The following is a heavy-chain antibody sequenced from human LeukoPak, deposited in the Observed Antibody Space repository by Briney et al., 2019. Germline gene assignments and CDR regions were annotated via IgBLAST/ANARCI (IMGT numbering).Heavy chain of an antibody. Sequence: PSETLSLTCTVSGGSISSYYWSWIRQPPGKGLEWIGYIYYSGSTNYNPSLKSRVTISVDTSKNQFSLKLSSVTAADTAEYYCARHREGNDYWGQGTLVTVSS. CDR3: ARHREGNDY. CDR2: IYYSGST. CDR1: GGSISSYY. V-gene: IGHV4-59*08. J-gene: IGHJ4*02.